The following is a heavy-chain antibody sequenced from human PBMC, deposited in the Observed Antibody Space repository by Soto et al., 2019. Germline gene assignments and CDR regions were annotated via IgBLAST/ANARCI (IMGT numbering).Heavy chain of an antibody. Sequence: WTWIRQPPGKGLEWLGDVYGVGTSRYNASLRSRLYISADPSKNAISLTLTSVTATDTAVYFCGRGVSSGWNPTRVDPWGHG. J-gene: IGHJ5*02. CDR2: VYGVGTS. D-gene: IGHD6-25*01. V-gene: IGHV4-30-4*08. CDR3: GRGVSSGWNPTRVDP.